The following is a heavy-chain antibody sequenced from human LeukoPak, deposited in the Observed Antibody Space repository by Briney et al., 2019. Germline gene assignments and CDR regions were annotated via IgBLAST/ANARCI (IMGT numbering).Heavy chain of an antibody. CDR1: GFTVSSNY. V-gene: IGHV3-21*01. CDR2: ISSSSSYI. Sequence: GSLRLSCAASGFTVSSNYMSWVRQAPGKGLEWVSSISSSSSYIYYADSVKGRFTISRDNAKNSLYLQMNSLRAEDTAVYYCARDTSWAVAGTYYYYYYMDVWGKGTTVTVSS. CDR3: ARDTSWAVAGTYYYYYYMDV. J-gene: IGHJ6*03. D-gene: IGHD6-19*01.